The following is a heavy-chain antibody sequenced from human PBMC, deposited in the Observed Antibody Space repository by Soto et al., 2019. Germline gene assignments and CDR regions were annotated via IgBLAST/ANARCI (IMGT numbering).Heavy chain of an antibody. D-gene: IGHD3-9*01. CDR1: GFTFSSYA. CDR2: ISGSGGST. V-gene: IGHV3-23*01. Sequence: EVQLLESGGGLVQPGGSLRLSCAASGFTFSSYAMSWVRQAPGKGLEWVSAISGSGGSTYYADSVKGRFTISRDNSKNTLYMQMNRLRAEDTDVYYCAKDRVYDILTPHDYWGQGTLVTVSS. CDR3: AKDRVYDILTPHDY. J-gene: IGHJ4*02.